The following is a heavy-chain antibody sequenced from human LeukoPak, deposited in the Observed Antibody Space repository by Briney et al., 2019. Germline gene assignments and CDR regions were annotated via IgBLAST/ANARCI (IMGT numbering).Heavy chain of an antibody. CDR3: AREGYPNYYDSSGYSSVVDY. J-gene: IGHJ4*02. CDR2: IYTSGST. CDR1: GGSISSYY. Sequence: SETLSLTCTVSGGSISSYYWSWIRQPAGKGLEWIGRIYTSGSTNYNPSLKSRVTMSVDTSKNQFSLKLSSVTAADTAVYYCAREGYPNYYDSSGYSSVVDYWGQGTLVTVSS. D-gene: IGHD3-22*01. V-gene: IGHV4-4*07.